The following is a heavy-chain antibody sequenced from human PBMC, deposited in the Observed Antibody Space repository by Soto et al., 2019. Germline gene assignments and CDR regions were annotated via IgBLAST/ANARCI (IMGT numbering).Heavy chain of an antibody. CDR1: GGTISSGGYS. CDR2: IYHSGST. CDR3: ARVPDR. D-gene: IGHD2-2*01. Sequence: SVTLSLTCAVAGGTISSGGYSWSWIRQPPGKGLEWIGYIYHSGSTYYNPSLKSRVTISVDRSKNQFSLKLSSVTAADTAVYYCARVPDRWGQGTLVTVSS. J-gene: IGHJ5*02. V-gene: IGHV4-30-2*01.